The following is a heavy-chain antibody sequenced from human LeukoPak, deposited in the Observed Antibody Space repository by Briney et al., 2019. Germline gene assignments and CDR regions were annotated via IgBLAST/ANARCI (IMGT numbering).Heavy chain of an antibody. J-gene: IGHJ4*02. V-gene: IGHV3-23*01. CDR2: ISGNGGSI. D-gene: IGHD3-10*01. CDR1: GLTLSNYA. CDR3: AKGGITLVRGSFDY. Sequence: GGSLRLSCEVSGLTLSNYAMSWVRRAPGKGLEWVSAISGNGGSIYYADSVKGRFPISRDNSKNTLYLQMNRLRAEDTALYYCAKGGITLVRGSFDYWGQGTLVTVSS.